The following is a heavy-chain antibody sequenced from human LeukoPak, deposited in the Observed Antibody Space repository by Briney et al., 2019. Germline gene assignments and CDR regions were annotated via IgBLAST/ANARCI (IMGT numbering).Heavy chain of an antibody. J-gene: IGHJ3*02. CDR1: GGSISSGDYY. Sequence: PSETLSLTCTVSGGSISSGDYYWSWIRQPPGKGLEWIGYIYYSGSTYYNPSLKSRVTISVDTSKNQFSLKLSSVTAADTAVYYCARVGGRLQTPWDAFDIWGQGTMVTVSS. CDR3: ARVGGRLQTPWDAFDI. D-gene: IGHD4-11*01. CDR2: IYYSGST. V-gene: IGHV4-30-4*08.